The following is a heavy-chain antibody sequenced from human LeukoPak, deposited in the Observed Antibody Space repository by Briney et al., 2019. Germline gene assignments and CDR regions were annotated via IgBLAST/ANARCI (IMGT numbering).Heavy chain of an antibody. CDR1: GGSFSGYY. V-gene: IGHV4-34*01. J-gene: IGHJ3*02. CDR3: ARDPMGAMHALDI. D-gene: IGHD1-26*01. Sequence: PSETLSLTCAVYGGSFSGYYWSWIRQPPGKGLEWIGEINHSGSTNYNPSLKSRVTISVDTSKNQFSLKLSSVTAADTAVYYCARDPMGAMHALDIWGQGTMVTVSS. CDR2: INHSGST.